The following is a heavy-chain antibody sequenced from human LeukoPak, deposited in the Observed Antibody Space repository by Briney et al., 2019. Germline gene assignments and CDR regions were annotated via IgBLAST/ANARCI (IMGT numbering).Heavy chain of an antibody. CDR3: ARENSDILTGYYNRYGMDV. V-gene: IGHV3-66*01. CDR1: GFTVSSNY. CDR2: IYSGGGT. Sequence: PGGSLRLSCAASGFTVSSNYMSWVRQAPGKGLEWVSVIYSGGGTYYADSVKGRFTISRDNSKNTLYLQMNSLRAEDTAVYYCARENSDILTGYYNRYGMDVWGQGTTVTVSS. D-gene: IGHD3-9*01. J-gene: IGHJ6*02.